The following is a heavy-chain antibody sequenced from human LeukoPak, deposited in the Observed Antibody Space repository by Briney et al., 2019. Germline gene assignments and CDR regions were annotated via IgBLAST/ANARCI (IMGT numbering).Heavy chain of an antibody. CDR3: ARDYGGSSPFDY. CDR2: ISSSGSTI. CDR1: GFTFSNYR. D-gene: IGHD4-23*01. J-gene: IGHJ4*02. V-gene: IGHV3-48*04. Sequence: GGSLRLSCAGSGFTFSNYRMNWVRQAPGKGLEWISYISSSGSTIYYADSVKGRFTISRDNAKNSLYLQMNSLRAEDTAVYYCARDYGGSSPFDYWGQGTLVTASS.